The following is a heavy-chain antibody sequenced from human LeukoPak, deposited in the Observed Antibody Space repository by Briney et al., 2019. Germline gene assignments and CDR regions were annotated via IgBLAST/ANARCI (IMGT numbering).Heavy chain of an antibody. J-gene: IGHJ5*02. V-gene: IGHV4-59*01. D-gene: IGHD2-2*01. Sequence: SETLSLTCTVSGGSISSYYWSWLRQPPGKGLEWIGYIYYSGSTNYNPSLKSRVTISVDTSKNQFSLRLSSVTAADTAVYYCARGHIVVVPAAPWFDPWGQGTLVTVSS. CDR3: ARGHIVVVPAAPWFDP. CDR1: GGSISSYY. CDR2: IYYSGST.